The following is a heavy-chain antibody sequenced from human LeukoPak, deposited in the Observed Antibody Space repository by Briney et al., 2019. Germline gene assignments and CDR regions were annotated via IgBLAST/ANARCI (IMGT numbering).Heavy chain of an antibody. D-gene: IGHD2-15*01. CDR2: IHSSGNT. Sequence: SEALSLTCTVSGGSINYYYWNWIRQPPGKGLEWIGYIHSSGNTRYNPSLRSRVTMSVETSKNQFSLRLTSVTPADTAVYYCARVGRYCSGGSCYGENWFDPWGQGTLVTVSS. V-gene: IGHV4-59*01. CDR1: GGSINYYY. CDR3: ARVGRYCSGGSCYGENWFDP. J-gene: IGHJ5*02.